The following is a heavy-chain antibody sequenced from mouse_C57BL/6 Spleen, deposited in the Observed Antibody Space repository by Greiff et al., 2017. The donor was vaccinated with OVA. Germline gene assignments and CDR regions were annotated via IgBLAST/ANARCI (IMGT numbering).Heavy chain of an antibody. V-gene: IGHV1-82*01. CDR3: ARHYGSSYVGYFDV. D-gene: IGHD1-1*01. CDR1: GYAFSSSW. J-gene: IGHJ1*03. Sequence: QVQLQQSGPELVKPGASVKISCKASGYAFSSSWMNWVKQRPGQGLEWIGRIYPGDGDTNYNGKFKGKATLTADKSSSTAYMQLSSLTSEDSAVYFCARHYGSSYVGYFDVWGTGTTVTVSS. CDR2: IYPGDGDT.